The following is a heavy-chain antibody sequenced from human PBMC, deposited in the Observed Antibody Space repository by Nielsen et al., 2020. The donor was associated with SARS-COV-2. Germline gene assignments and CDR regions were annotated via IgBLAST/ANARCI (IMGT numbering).Heavy chain of an antibody. CDR2: IYYSGST. V-gene: IGHV4-39*01. J-gene: IGHJ6*02. Sequence: SETLSLTCTVSGGSISSSSYYWGWIRQPPGKGLEWIGSIYYSGSTYYNPSLKSRVTISVDTSKNQFSLKLSSVTAADTAVYYCARARRGAAPYYYYYYGMDVWGQGTTVTVSS. CDR1: GGSISSSSYY. CDR3: ARARRGAAPYYYYYYGMDV. D-gene: IGHD6-6*01.